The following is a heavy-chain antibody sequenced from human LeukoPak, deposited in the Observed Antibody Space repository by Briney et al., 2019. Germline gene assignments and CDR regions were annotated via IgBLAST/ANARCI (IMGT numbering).Heavy chain of an antibody. V-gene: IGHV4-59*01. CDR2: IYYSGST. J-gene: IGHJ4*02. Sequence: SETLSVTCTVSGGSIGSYYWSWIRQPRGKGLEWIGYIYYSGSTNYNPSLKSRVTISVDTSKNQFSLNLSSVTAADTAIYYCARVTGYGGNADYWGQGTLVTVSS. D-gene: IGHD4-23*01. CDR3: ARVTGYGGNADY. CDR1: GGSIGSYY.